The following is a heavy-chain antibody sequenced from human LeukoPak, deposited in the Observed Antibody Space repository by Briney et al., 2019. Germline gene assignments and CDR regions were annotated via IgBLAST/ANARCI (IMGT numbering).Heavy chain of an antibody. CDR2: IRHDGTDK. D-gene: IGHD1-26*01. CDR1: GFTFSTYN. V-gene: IGHV3-30*02. CDR3: ARLMVGQAVVGATHFDY. J-gene: IGHJ4*02. Sequence: AGTLRLYGVASGFTFSTYNMHWLAQAQGKELKGLTFIRHDGTDKYNEDSVKGRFTISRAISTNNMYLQVNSLGADDVEVYYCARLMVGQAVVGATHFDYWGQGTLV.